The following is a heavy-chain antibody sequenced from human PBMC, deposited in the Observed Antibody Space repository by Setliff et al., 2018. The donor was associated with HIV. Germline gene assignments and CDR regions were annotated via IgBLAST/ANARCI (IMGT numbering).Heavy chain of an antibody. Sequence: KSGGSLRLSCTGSGFNFADYGISWFRQAPGKGLEWVSFIRSKAHGGTIEYAASVKGRFTISRDDSKTIAYLQMSGLKTEDTAVYFCTRDDPPGYCSSTTCPYLFDYWGRGTLVTVSS. D-gene: IGHD2-2*01. CDR1: GFNFADYG. CDR3: TRDDPPGYCSSTTCPYLFDY. CDR2: IRSKAHGGTI. V-gene: IGHV3-49*05. J-gene: IGHJ4*02.